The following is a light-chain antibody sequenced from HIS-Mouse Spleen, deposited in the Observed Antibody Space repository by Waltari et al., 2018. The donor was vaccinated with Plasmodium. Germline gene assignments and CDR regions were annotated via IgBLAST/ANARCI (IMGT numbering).Light chain of an antibody. Sequence: QSALTQPRSVSGSPGQSVTLSCTGTSSDVGGYNYVSWYQQHPGKAPKLMIYDVSNLPAWVPDRVSGAKSGKTASLTISGLQAEDEADYYCCSYAGSYTLVFGGGTKLTVL. J-gene: IGLJ2*01. V-gene: IGLV2-11*01. CDR2: DVS. CDR1: SSDVGGYNY. CDR3: CSYAGSYTLV.